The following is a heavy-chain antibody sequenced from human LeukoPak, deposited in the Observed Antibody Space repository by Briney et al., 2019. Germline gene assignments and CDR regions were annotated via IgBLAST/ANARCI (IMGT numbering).Heavy chain of an antibody. Sequence: SSETLSLTCAVYGGSFSGYYWSWIRQPPGKGLEWIGEINHSGSTNYNPSLKSRVTISVDTSKNQFSLKLSSVTAADTAVYYCARWRPYYYGASQGFYPWGQGTLVTVSS. CDR3: ARWRPYYYGASQGFYP. D-gene: IGHD3-10*01. CDR1: GGSFSGYY. CDR2: INHSGST. V-gene: IGHV4-34*01. J-gene: IGHJ5*02.